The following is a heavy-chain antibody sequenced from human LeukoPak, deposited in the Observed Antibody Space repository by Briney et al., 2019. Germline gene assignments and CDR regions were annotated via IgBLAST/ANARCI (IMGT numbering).Heavy chain of an antibody. Sequence: GGSLRLSCAASGFTVCSNYMSWVRQAPGKGIEWVSVIYSGGSTYYADSVKGRFTISRDNSKNTLYLQMNSLRAEDTAVYYCASSRYCSGGSCWGIDYWGQGTLVTVSS. CDR2: IYSGGST. CDR1: GFTVCSNY. CDR3: ASSRYCSGGSCWGIDY. J-gene: IGHJ4*02. V-gene: IGHV3-53*01. D-gene: IGHD2-15*01.